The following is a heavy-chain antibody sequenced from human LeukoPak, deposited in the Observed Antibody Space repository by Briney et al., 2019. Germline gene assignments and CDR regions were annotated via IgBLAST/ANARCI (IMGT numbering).Heavy chain of an antibody. J-gene: IGHJ3*02. CDR1: GGSISSYY. CDR3: ARARYCSSTSCYRFGAFDI. CDR2: IYYSGST. V-gene: IGHV4-59*08. Sequence: PSETLSLTCTVSGGSISSYYWSWIRQPPGKGLEWIGYIYYSGSTNYNPSLKSRVTISVDTSKNQFSLKLSSVTAADTAVYYCARARYCSSTSCYRFGAFDIWGQGTMVTVSS. D-gene: IGHD2-2*02.